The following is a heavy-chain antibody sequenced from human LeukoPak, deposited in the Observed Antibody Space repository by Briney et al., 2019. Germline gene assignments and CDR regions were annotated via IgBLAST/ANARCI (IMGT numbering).Heavy chain of an antibody. CDR3: AKAADYYDSSALDY. Sequence: PGGSLRLSCAASGFTFSRNGMHWVRQAPGKGLEWVAVISSDGNEKYYADSVKGRFTISRDNSKNTLYLQMNSLRAEDTAVYYCAKAADYYDSSALDYWGQGTLVTVSS. CDR2: ISSDGNEK. J-gene: IGHJ4*02. CDR1: GFTFSRNG. D-gene: IGHD3-22*01. V-gene: IGHV3-30*14.